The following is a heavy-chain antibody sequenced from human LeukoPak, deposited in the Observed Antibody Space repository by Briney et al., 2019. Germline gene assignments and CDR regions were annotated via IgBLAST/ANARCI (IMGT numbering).Heavy chain of an antibody. V-gene: IGHV3-23*01. CDR1: GFSFSSYS. D-gene: IGHD3-10*01. CDR2: ISGSGGST. CDR3: AKGGYYGSGSYSTQSEFDY. Sequence: PGRSLRLSCTASGFSFSSYSMHWVRQAPGKGLEWVSAISGSGGSTYYADSVKGRFTISRDNSKNTLYLQMNSLRAEDTAVYYCAKGGYYGSGSYSTQSEFDYWGQGTLVTVSS. J-gene: IGHJ4*02.